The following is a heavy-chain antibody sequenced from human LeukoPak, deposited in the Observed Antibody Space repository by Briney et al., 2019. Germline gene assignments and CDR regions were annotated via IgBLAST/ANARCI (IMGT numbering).Heavy chain of an antibody. CDR2: INHSGST. V-gene: IGHV4-34*01. J-gene: IGHJ5*02. CDR3: ARAKAWSGYYYNWFDP. D-gene: IGHD3-3*01. CDR1: GGSFSGYY. Sequence: PSETLSLTCAGYGGSFSGYYWSWIRKPPGKGLEWIGEINHSGSTNYNPSLNSRVTISVDTSKNQFSLKLSSGPAADTAVFYCARAKAWSGYYYNWFDPWGQGTLVTVSS.